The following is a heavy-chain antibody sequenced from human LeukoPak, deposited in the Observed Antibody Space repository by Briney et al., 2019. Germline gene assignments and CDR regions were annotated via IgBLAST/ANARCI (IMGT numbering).Heavy chain of an antibody. V-gene: IGHV3-30*04. D-gene: IGHD1-1*01. CDR1: GFTFSSYA. J-gene: IGHJ6*03. Sequence: GGSLRLSCAASGFTFSSYAMHWVRQAPGKGLEWVAVISYDGSNKYYADSVKGRFTISRDNAKNSLYLQMNSLRAEDMALYYCAKGGGGTNYYYMDVWGKGTTVTVSS. CDR2: ISYDGSNK. CDR3: AKGGGGTNYYYMDV.